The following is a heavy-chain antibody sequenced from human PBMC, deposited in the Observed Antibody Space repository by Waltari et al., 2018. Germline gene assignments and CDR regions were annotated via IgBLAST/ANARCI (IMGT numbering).Heavy chain of an antibody. CDR3: ARDVTGYYYFDL. Sequence: EVQLVESGGGLIQPGGSLRLSCAASGFTVSTTYMNWVRQAPGKGLEWVSGISRDGTHYADSVKGRFTISRDNSKNTVYLQMNTLRAEDTALYYCARDVTGYYYFDLWGRGTLVTVSS. J-gene: IGHJ2*01. CDR1: GFTVSTTY. CDR2: ISRDGT. V-gene: IGHV3-53*01. D-gene: IGHD3-16*01.